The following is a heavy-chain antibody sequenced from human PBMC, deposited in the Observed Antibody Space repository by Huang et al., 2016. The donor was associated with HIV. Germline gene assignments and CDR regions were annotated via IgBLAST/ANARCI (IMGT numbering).Heavy chain of an antibody. V-gene: IGHV3-30*02. CDR1: GFTFSRHG. Sequence: QVQLVESGGGVVQPGRSLRLSCAASGFTFSRHGMHWVRQAPGKGLEWVAVIRNDGSNKYYPDALKGRFTVSRDASKNTLYLQMNSLRAEDTAVYYCVKGHWPRENLLDYWGQGTLVIVSS. CDR2: IRNDGSNK. D-gene: IGHD1-1*01. J-gene: IGHJ4*02. CDR3: VKGHWPRENLLDY.